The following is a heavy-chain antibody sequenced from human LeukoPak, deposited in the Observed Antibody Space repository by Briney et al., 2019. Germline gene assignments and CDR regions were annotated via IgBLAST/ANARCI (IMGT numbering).Heavy chain of an antibody. CDR1: GGSFSGYY. J-gene: IGHJ4*02. D-gene: IGHD3-9*01. V-gene: IGHV4-34*01. CDR2: INHSGST. CDR3: ARVGGPGGMTTYDSSVYPPTYFDY. Sequence: SETLSLTCAVYGGSFSGYYWSWIRQPPKKGPEWIGKINHSGSTNYNPSLKSRVTISVDTSKSQLSLKLSSVTAADTAVYYCARVGGPGGMTTYDSSVYPPTYFDYWGQGTLVTVSS.